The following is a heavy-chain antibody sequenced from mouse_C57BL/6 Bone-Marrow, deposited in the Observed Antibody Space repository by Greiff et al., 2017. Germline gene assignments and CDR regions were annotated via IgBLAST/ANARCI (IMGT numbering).Heavy chain of an antibody. CDR3: AREGRLRRGAY. V-gene: IGHV1-81*01. J-gene: IGHJ3*01. CDR1: GYTFTSYG. CDR2: IYPRSGNT. D-gene: IGHD2-4*01. Sequence: QVQLQQSGAELARPGASVKLSCKASGYTFTSYGISWVKQRTGQGLEWIGEIYPRSGNTYYNEKFKGQATLTGDKSSSTAYMELRSLTSEDSAVYFCAREGRLRRGAYWGQGTLVTVSA.